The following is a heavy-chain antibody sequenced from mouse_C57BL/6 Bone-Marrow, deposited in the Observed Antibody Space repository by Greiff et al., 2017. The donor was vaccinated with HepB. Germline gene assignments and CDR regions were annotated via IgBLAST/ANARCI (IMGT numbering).Heavy chain of an antibody. J-gene: IGHJ4*01. CDR1: GFTFSDYG. D-gene: IGHD1-1*01. Sequence: EVKLMESGGGLVKPGGSLKLSCAASGFTFSDYGMHWVRQAPEKGLEWVAYISSGSSTIYYADTVKGRFTISRDNAKNTLFLQMTSLRSEDTAMYYCARLYYRAMDYWGQGTSVTVSS. CDR2: ISSGSSTI. V-gene: IGHV5-17*01. CDR3: ARLYYRAMDY.